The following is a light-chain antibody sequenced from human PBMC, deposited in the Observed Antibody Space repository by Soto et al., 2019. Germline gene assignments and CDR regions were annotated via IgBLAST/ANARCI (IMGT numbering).Light chain of an antibody. J-gene: IGKJ1*01. CDR3: QQYNNYPWT. V-gene: IGKV1-33*01. CDR1: QTTNNY. Sequence: DIQMTQSPSSLSASVGDRVTLTWRASQTTNNYLNWYQLKPGKAPKLLIYAASTLQTGVPSRFTGSGSGTDFTLTIISLQPDEFATYYCQQYNNYPWTFGQGTKVDIK. CDR2: AAS.